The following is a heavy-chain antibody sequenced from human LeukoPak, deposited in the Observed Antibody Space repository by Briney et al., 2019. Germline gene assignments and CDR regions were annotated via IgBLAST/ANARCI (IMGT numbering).Heavy chain of an antibody. D-gene: IGHD6-13*01. CDR2: ISGSGGVT. CDR1: RFTFSSYA. CDR3: ARRSAAGTGKAFDI. Sequence: SGGSLRLSCAASRFTFSSYAMSWVRQAPGKGLEWVSAISGSGGVTYYADSVKGRFTISRDNSNNTLYLQMNSLRAEDTAVYYCARRSAAGTGKAFDIWGQGTMVTVSS. V-gene: IGHV3-23*01. J-gene: IGHJ3*02.